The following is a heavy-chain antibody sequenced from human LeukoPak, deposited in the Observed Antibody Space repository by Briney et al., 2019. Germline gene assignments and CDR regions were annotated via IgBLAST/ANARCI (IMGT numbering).Heavy chain of an antibody. Sequence: GGSLRFSCAASGVTVSSNYMSWVRQAPGKGLEWVSVLYSDGSTYYADSVKGRFTISRDNSKNTLYLQMNSLRAEDTAVYFCARRPDYGGSPTFDYWGHRKPVSVSS. CDR2: LYSDGST. CDR1: GVTVSSNY. J-gene: IGHJ4*01. D-gene: IGHD4-23*01. CDR3: ARRPDYGGSPTFDY. V-gene: IGHV3-66*01.